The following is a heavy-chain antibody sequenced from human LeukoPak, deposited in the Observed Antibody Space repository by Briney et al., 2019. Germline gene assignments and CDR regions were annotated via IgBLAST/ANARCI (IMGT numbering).Heavy chain of an antibody. Sequence: ASVKVSCKASGYTFTSCAMHWVRQAPGQRLEWMGWINAGNGNTKYSQKFQGRVTIARDTSASTAYMELSSLRSEDTAVYYCARDLEVRGTMDVWGKGTTVTVSS. CDR2: INAGNGNT. J-gene: IGHJ6*04. CDR1: GYTFTSCA. CDR3: ARDLEVRGTMDV. V-gene: IGHV1-3*01. D-gene: IGHD3-10*01.